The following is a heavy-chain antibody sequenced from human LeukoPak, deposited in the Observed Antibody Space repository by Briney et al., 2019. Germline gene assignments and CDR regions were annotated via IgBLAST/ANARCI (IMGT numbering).Heavy chain of an antibody. D-gene: IGHD3/OR15-3a*01. J-gene: IGHJ4*02. CDR1: GFTFSSYA. CDR2: ISGSGGST. Sequence: GGSLRLSCAASGFTFSSYAMSWVRQAPGKGLEWVSAISGSGGSTYYADSVKGRFTISRDNSKNTLYLQMNSLRAEDTAVYYCAKRWTKRQVGYYFDHWGQGTLVAVSS. V-gene: IGHV3-23*01. CDR3: AKRWTKRQVGYYFDH.